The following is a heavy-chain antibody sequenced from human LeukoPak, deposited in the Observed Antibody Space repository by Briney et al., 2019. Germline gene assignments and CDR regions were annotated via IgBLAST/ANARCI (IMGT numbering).Heavy chain of an antibody. D-gene: IGHD3-10*01. CDR1: GFTFNSYG. CDR2: ISYDGSNK. Sequence: GGSLRLSCAASGFTFNSYGMHWVRQAPGKGLEWVAVISYDGSNKYYADSVKGRFTISRDNSKNTLYLQMNSLRAEDTAVYYCAKDHSLWFGEQYFDYWGQGTLVTVSS. CDR3: AKDHSLWFGEQYFDY. V-gene: IGHV3-30*18. J-gene: IGHJ4*02.